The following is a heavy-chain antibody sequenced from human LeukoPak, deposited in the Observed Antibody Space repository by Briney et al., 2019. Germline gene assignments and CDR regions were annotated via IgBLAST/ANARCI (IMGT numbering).Heavy chain of an antibody. CDR3: AAVAGHNPDDAFDI. CDR2: IVIGSGNT. J-gene: IGHJ3*02. CDR1: GFTFTSSA. V-gene: IGHV1-58*02. D-gene: IGHD6-19*01. Sequence: SVKVSCKASGFTFTSSAMQWVRQARGQRLEWIGWIVIGSGNTNYAQKFQERVTITRDMSTSTAYMELSSLRSEDTAVYYCAAVAGHNPDDAFDIWGQGTMVTVSS.